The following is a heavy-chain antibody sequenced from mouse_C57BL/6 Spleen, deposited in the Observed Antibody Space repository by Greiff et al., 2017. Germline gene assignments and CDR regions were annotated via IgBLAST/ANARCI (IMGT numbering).Heavy chain of an antibody. CDR1: GYTFTSYW. D-gene: IGHD3-2*01. Sequence: QVQLQQPGTELVKPGASVKLSCKASGYTFTSYWMTWVKQRPGQGLEWIGNINPSNGGTNYNEKFKSKATLTVDKSSSTAYMQRSSLTSEDSAVYYCARSNRQGAMDYWGQGTSVTVSS. CDR2: INPSNGGT. CDR3: ARSNRQGAMDY. V-gene: IGHV1-53*01. J-gene: IGHJ4*01.